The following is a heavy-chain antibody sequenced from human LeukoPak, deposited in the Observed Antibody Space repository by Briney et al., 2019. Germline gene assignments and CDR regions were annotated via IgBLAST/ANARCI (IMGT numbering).Heavy chain of an antibody. CDR1: GGSISSPY. Sequence: PSETLSLTCTVSGGSISSPYWSWIRQPSGKGLEWIGYIYYSGSTNYNPSLKSRVTISVDTSKNQLSLKLSSVTAADTAVYYCARRLSYYYDSSGYYGGYFDLWGRGTLVTVSS. CDR3: ARRLSYYYDSSGYYGGYFDL. V-gene: IGHV4-59*08. CDR2: IYYSGST. D-gene: IGHD3-22*01. J-gene: IGHJ2*01.